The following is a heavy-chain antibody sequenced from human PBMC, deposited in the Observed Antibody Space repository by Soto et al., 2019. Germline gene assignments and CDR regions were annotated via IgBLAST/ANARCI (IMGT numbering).Heavy chain of an antibody. Sequence: PSETLSLTCTFSCCSIISSSYYWGWIRQPPGKGREWIGSICYSGSTYYNPSLKSRVTISVDTSKNQFSLKLSSVTAADTAVYNGARHVSWYGWYYFDCWGRRILITASS. CDR1: CCSIISSSYY. V-gene: IGHV4-39*01. D-gene: IGHD2-8*02. J-gene: IGHJ4*02. CDR2: ICYSGST. CDR3: ARHVSWYGWYYFDC.